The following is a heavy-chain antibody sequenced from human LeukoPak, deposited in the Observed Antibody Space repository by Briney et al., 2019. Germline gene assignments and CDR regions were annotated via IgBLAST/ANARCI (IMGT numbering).Heavy chain of an antibody. Sequence: ASVKVSCKASGGTFSSYAISWVRQAPGQGLEWMGGIIPIFGTANYAQKFQGRVTITADESTSTAYMELSSLRSEDTAVYYCARDEDYGDYEPLDYWGQGTLVTVSS. V-gene: IGHV1-69*13. D-gene: IGHD4-17*01. CDR2: IIPIFGTA. J-gene: IGHJ4*02. CDR1: GGTFSSYA. CDR3: ARDEDYGDYEPLDY.